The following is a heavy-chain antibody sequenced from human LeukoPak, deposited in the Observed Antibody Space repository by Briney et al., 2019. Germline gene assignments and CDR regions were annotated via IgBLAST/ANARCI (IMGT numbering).Heavy chain of an antibody. V-gene: IGHV3-30*02. CDR2: IRYDGSNK. J-gene: IGHJ4*02. Sequence: GGSLRLSCAASGFAFSSYGMHWVRQAPGKGLEWVAFIRYDGSNKYYADSVKGRFTISRDNAKNSLYLQMNSLRAEDTAVYYCARGGTYYYDRSGYYYFDYWGQGTLVTVSS. CDR3: ARGGTYYYDRSGYYYFDY. CDR1: GFAFSSYG. D-gene: IGHD3-22*01.